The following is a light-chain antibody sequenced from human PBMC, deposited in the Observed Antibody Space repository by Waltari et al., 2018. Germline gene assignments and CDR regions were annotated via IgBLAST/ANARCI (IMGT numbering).Light chain of an antibody. Sequence: QSALTQPASVSGYPGQSITISCTGTCSDVGSYNYVSWYQKHPGKAPKLIIFEVSNRPSGVSNLFSGSKSGNTASLTISGLQAEDEADYYCSSYISSSTLELFGGGTSLTVL. J-gene: IGLJ2*01. CDR1: CSDVGSYNY. CDR3: SSYISSSTLEL. V-gene: IGLV2-14*01. CDR2: EVS.